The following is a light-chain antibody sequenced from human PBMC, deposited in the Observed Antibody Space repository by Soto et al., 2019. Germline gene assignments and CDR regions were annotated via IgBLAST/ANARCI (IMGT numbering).Light chain of an antibody. J-gene: IGLJ1*01. V-gene: IGLV1-51*01. Sequence: QSLLTQPPSVSAAPGRKVTISCSGSSSNIGNNYVSWYQQLPGTAPKLLIYDNNKRPSGIPDRFSGSKSGTSATLGITGLQTGDEADYYCGTWDSSLSAYVFGTGTKVTVL. CDR2: DNN. CDR3: GTWDSSLSAYV. CDR1: SSNIGNNY.